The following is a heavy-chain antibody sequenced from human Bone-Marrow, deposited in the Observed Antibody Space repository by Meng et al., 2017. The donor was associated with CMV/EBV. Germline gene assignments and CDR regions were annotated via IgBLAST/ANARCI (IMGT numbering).Heavy chain of an antibody. D-gene: IGHD2-2*01. V-gene: IGHV1-2*02. CDR2: INPNSGGT. CDR1: GYTFTGYY. J-gene: IGHJ6*02. Sequence: ASVKVSCKASGYTFTGYYIHWVRQAPGQGLEWMGWINPNSGGTNYAQKLQGRVTMTTDTSTSTAYMELRSLRSDDTAVYYCARDRGYCSSTSCYVRVGYYYYYGMDVWGQGTTVTVSS. CDR3: ARDRGYCSSTSCYVRVGYYYYYGMDV.